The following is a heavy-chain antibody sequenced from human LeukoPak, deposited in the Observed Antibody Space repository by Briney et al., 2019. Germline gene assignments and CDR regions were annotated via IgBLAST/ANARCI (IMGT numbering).Heavy chain of an antibody. Sequence: GGSLRLSCAASGFTFSTYWMSWVRQAPGKGLEWVANIKEDGSEKYSVDSVKGRFTISRDNTQNSLFLEMKSLRAEDTALYCCATGWSHHDYWGQGTLVTVSS. J-gene: IGHJ4*02. D-gene: IGHD3-3*01. V-gene: IGHV3-7*01. CDR1: GFTFSTYW. CDR2: IKEDGSEK. CDR3: ATGWSHHDY.